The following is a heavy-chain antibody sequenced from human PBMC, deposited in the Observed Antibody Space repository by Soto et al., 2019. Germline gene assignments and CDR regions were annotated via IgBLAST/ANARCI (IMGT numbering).Heavy chain of an antibody. V-gene: IGHV5-51*01. CDR1: GYSFTSYW. CDR3: ARPTYCRGGSCYSSYFDY. Sequence: GESLKISCKGSGYSFTSYWIGWVRQMPGKGLEWMGIIYPGDSDTRYSPSFQGQVTISADKSISTAYLQWSSLKASDTAMYYCARPTYCRGGSCYSSYFDYWGQGTLVTVSS. CDR2: IYPGDSDT. D-gene: IGHD2-15*01. J-gene: IGHJ4*02.